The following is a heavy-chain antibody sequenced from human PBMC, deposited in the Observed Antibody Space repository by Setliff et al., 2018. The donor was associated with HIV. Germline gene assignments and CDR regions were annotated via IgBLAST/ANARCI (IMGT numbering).Heavy chain of an antibody. CDR3: ARSPYRGSSAYQDH. CDR2: THHSRST. Sequence: PSETLSLTCTVSGFSISSGYFWGWIRQPPGKGLEWIGSTHHSRSTYYNPSLNSRVTISVDTSRNQFSLKLNSLTAADTAVYYCARSPYRGSSAYQDHWGQGALVTVSS. CDR1: GFSISSGYF. V-gene: IGHV4-38-2*02. D-gene: IGHD1-26*01. J-gene: IGHJ4*02.